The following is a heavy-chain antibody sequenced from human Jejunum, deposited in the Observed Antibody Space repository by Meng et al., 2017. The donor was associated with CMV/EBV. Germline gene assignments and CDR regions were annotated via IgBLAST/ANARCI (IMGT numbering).Heavy chain of an antibody. CDR1: FTGFF. V-gene: IGHV1-2*02. CDR2: LNPNGGGI. Sequence: FTGFFIHWVRQAPGQGLEWMGWLNPNGGGISYAQKFKGRVTMTRDTSINTAYMDLSRLTSDDTGVYYCARDPTLLGAKGDDASDIWGQETRVTVSS. J-gene: IGHJ3*02. CDR3: ARDPTLLGAKGDDASDI. D-gene: IGHD1-26*01.